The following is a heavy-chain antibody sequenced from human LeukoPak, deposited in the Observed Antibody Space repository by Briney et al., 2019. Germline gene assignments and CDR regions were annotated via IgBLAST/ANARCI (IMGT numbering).Heavy chain of an antibody. CDR2: IYYSGST. CDR1: GGPISSYY. CDR3: ARDGPPGAFDI. Sequence: SETLSLTCTVSGGPISSYYWSWIRQPPGKGLEWIGYIYYSGSTNYNPSLKSRVTISVDTSKNQFSLKLSSVTAADTAVYYCARDGPPGAFDIWGQGTMVTVSS. V-gene: IGHV4-59*01. D-gene: IGHD7-27*01. J-gene: IGHJ3*02.